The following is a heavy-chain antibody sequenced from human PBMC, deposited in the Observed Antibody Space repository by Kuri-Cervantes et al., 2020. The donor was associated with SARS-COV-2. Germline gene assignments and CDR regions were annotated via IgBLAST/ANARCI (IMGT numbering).Heavy chain of an antibody. Sequence: GESLKISCSASGFSFSSYAMHWVRQPPGKGLEYVSAISSNGGSTYYADSVKGRFTISRDNSKSTLYLQMSSLRAEDTAVYYCARDQTYYYDSSGYPGDYWGQGTLVTVSS. CDR3: ARDQTYYYDSSGYPGDY. CDR2: ISSNGGST. CDR1: GFSFSSYA. V-gene: IGHV3-64D*08. D-gene: IGHD3-22*01. J-gene: IGHJ4*02.